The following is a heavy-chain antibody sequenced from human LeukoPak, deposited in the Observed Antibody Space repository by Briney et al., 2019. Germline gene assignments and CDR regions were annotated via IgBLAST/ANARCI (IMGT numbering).Heavy chain of an antibody. CDR2: INHSGST. Sequence: SETLSLTCAVYGGSFSGYYWTWIRQPPGKGLEWIGEINHSGSTNYNPSLKSRVTISVDTSKNQFSLKLSSLTAADTAVYYCARDSDGSSSRVDYWGQGTLVTVSS. CDR3: ARDSDGSSSRVDY. V-gene: IGHV4-34*01. CDR1: GGSFSGYY. J-gene: IGHJ4*02. D-gene: IGHD2-15*01.